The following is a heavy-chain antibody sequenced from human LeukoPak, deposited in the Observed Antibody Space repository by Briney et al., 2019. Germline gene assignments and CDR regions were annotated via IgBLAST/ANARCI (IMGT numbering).Heavy chain of an antibody. CDR3: AKDLVVVPAVMGYYYYGMDV. Sequence: GGSLRLSCAASGFTFSSYAMSWVRQAPGKGLEWVSAISGSGGSTYYADSVKGRFTISRDNSKNTLYLQMNSLRAEDTAVYYCAKDLVVVPAVMGYYYYGMDVWGQGTTVTVSS. J-gene: IGHJ6*02. CDR1: GFTFSSYA. CDR2: ISGSGGST. V-gene: IGHV3-23*01. D-gene: IGHD2-2*01.